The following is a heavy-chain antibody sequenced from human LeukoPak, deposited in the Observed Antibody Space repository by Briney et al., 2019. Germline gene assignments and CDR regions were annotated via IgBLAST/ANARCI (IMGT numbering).Heavy chain of an antibody. V-gene: IGHV3-15*01. CDR1: GFTFSNAW. CDR2: IKSKTDGGTT. J-gene: IGHJ4*02. CDR3: TTSGTDYVWGSYRLFDY. D-gene: IGHD3-16*02. Sequence: PGGSLRLYCAASGFTFSNAWMSWVRQAPGKGLEWVGRIKSKTDGGTTDYAAPVKGRLTISRDDSKNTLYLQMNSLKTEHTAVYYCTTSGTDYVWGSYRLFDYWGQGTLVTVSS.